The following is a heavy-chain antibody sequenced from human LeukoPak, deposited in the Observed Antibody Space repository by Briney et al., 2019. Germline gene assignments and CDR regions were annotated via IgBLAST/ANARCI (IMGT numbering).Heavy chain of an antibody. D-gene: IGHD4-17*01. CDR1: GFTFSSYA. CDR3: AKDLTTVTSQGDF. Sequence: GGSLRLYCAASGFTFSSYAMSWVRQAPGKGLEWVSAISGSGGSTYYADSVKGRFTISRDNSKNTLYLQMKSLRAEDRAVYYCAKDLTTVTSQGDFWGQGTLVTVSS. J-gene: IGHJ4*02. CDR2: ISGSGGST. V-gene: IGHV3-23*01.